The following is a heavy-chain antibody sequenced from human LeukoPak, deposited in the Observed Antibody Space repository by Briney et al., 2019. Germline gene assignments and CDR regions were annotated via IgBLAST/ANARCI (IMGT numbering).Heavy chain of an antibody. CDR1: GGSFSSYY. V-gene: IGHV4-59*12. CDR2: IDHSGST. J-gene: IGHJ4*02. D-gene: IGHD2-15*01. CDR3: ARVSGCSGGSCSPYYFDY. Sequence: SETLSLTCTVSGGSFSSYYWTWIRQPPGKGLEWIGYIDHSGSTNYNPSLKSRVSISSDTSKNQFSLKLSSVTAADTAVYYCARVSGCSGGSCSPYYFDYWGQGTLVTVSS.